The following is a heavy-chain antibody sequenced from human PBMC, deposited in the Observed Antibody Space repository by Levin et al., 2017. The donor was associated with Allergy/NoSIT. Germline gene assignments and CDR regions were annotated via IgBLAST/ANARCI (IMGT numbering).Heavy chain of an antibody. CDR3: ATDFGAVAGRWRSLDY. D-gene: IGHD6-19*01. V-gene: IGHV1-18*01. CDR2: INPDNGDT. J-gene: IGHJ4*02. Sequence: ASVKVSCKASGYTFNSYGISWVRQAPGQGPEWMGWINPDNGDTNYAQKLQGRVTMATDTSTSTAYMELRSLRSDDTAVYYCATDFGAVAGRWRSLDYWGQGTLVTVSS. CDR1: GYTFNSYG.